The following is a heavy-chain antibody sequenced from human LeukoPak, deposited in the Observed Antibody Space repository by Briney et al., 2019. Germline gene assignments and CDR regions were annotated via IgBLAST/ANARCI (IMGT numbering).Heavy chain of an antibody. V-gene: IGHV3-30*03. D-gene: IGHD3-22*01. Sequence: PGGSLRLSCAASGFTFSSYGMSWVRQAPGKGLEWVAVISYDGSNKFYADSVKGRFTISRDNAKNTLNLQMNSLRAEDTAVYYCARDLGQYYDTSDNWFDPWGQGTLVTVSS. CDR3: ARDLGQYYDTSDNWFDP. J-gene: IGHJ5*02. CDR1: GFTFSSYG. CDR2: ISYDGSNK.